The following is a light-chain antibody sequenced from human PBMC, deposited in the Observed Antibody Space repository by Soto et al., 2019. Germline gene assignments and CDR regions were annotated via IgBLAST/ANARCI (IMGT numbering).Light chain of an antibody. CDR2: AAS. CDR3: LQHSTYPLT. CDR1: QGIRND. Sequence: DIQMTQFPSSLSASVGDRVTITCRASQGIRNDLGWYQQKPGKAPKRLLYAASSLQSGVPSRFSGSGSGTEFTRAIGSLQPEDSATFYCLQHSTYPLTFGQGIKVESK. J-gene: IGKJ1*01. V-gene: IGKV1-17*01.